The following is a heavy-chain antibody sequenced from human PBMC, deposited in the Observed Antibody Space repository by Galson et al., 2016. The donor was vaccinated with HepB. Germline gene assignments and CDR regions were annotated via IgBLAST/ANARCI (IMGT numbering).Heavy chain of an antibody. CDR1: GFTFSNYW. CDR3: ARDLWRGGRIDY. D-gene: IGHD4-23*01. V-gene: IGHV3-74*01. Sequence: SLRLSCAASGFTFSNYWMHWVRQAPGKGLVWVSHIIIDGSTTTYADSVKGRFTISRDNAKNTLYLQMNSLRAEDTAVYYCARDLWRGGRIDYWGQGTLVTVSS. CDR2: IIIDGSTT. J-gene: IGHJ4*02.